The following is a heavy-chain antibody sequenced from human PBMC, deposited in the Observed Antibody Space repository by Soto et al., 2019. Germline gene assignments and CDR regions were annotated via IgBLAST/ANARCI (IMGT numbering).Heavy chain of an antibody. V-gene: IGHV3-74*03. J-gene: IGHJ4*02. D-gene: IGHD5-18*01. Sequence: GGSLRLSCAASGLTCRSYWMHWVRQAPGKGLVWVSRINTDGSVAMYVDSVKGRFTISRDNFKNTLYLQMDSLRTEDTAVYYCAKGDLDTSMAMAFDYWGQGTLVTVSS. CDR2: INTDGSVA. CDR3: AKGDLDTSMAMAFDY. CDR1: GLTCRSYW.